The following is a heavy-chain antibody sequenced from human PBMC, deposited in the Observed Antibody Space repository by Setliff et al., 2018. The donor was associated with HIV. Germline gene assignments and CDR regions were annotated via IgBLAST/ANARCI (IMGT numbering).Heavy chain of an antibody. J-gene: IGHJ6*03. V-gene: IGHV4-4*07. D-gene: IGHD1-20*01. CDR1: GGSINSYY. Sequence: SETLSLTCTVSGGSINSYYWSWIRQPAGKGLEWIGRIYTSGSTNYNPSLKSRVTMSVDTSKKQFTLKLNSVTAADTAVYYCARDIGRYYYYMDVWGRGTTVTVSS. CDR3: ARDIGRYYYYMDV. CDR2: IYTSGST.